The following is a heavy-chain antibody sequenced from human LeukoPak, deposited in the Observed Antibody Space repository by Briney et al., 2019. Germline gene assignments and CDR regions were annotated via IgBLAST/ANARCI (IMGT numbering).Heavy chain of an antibody. J-gene: IGHJ4*02. CDR1: GYTFTGYY. CDR2: INPNSGGT. V-gene: IGHV1-2*02. CDR3: ARGDSSSWYYFDY. D-gene: IGHD6-13*01. Sequence: ASVKVPCKASGYTFTGYYMHWVRQAPGQGLEWMGWINPNSGGTNYAQKFQGRVTMTRDTSISTAYMELSRLRSDDTAVYYCARGDSSSWYYFDYWGQGTLVTVSS.